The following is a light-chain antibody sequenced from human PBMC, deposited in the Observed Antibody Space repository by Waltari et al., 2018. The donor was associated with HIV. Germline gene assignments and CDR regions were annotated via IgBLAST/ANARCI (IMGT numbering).Light chain of an antibody. CDR1: RSDVVGPTY. CDR2: EVN. V-gene: IGLV2-8*01. J-gene: IGLJ3*02. CDR3: NSYAGSNNWV. Sequence: QSALTQPPSASAPPGQSVPLSCTRPRSDVVGPTYVPWYQQHPGKAPKLMIYEVNKRPSGVPDRFSGSKSANTASLTVSGLQADDEADYYCNSYAGSNNWVFGGGTKLTVL.